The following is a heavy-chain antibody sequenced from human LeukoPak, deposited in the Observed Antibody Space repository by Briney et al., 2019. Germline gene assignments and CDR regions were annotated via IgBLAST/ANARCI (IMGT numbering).Heavy chain of an antibody. D-gene: IGHD4-11*01. CDR1: DFSFSDSW. J-gene: IGHJ3*02. CDR2: IKYDGREI. Sequence: GGSLRLSCIASDFSFSDSWMTWVRKAPGKGLEWVASIKYDGREIQYVDSVKGRFTISRDNAKRSLYLEMASLRVEDTAVFCCARDPYKNKDYTNYGAFDIWGQGTMVTVSS. CDR3: ARDPYKNKDYTNYGAFDI. V-gene: IGHV3-7*01.